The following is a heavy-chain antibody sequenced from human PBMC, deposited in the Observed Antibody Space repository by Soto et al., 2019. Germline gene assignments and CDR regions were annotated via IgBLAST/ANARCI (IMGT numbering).Heavy chain of an antibody. CDR1: GFTFDGYA. CDR3: AKDKGGNHYFDY. D-gene: IGHD1-26*01. V-gene: IGHV3-9*01. J-gene: IGHJ4*02. Sequence: EVLLVESGGSLVQPGRSLRLSCSASGFTFDGYAMHWVRQAPGKGLEWVAGISWDSGAIGYADSVRDRFIISRDNAQNSLYLQINSLRVEDTGFYHCAKDKGGNHYFDYWGQGSLVTVSS. CDR2: ISWDSGAI.